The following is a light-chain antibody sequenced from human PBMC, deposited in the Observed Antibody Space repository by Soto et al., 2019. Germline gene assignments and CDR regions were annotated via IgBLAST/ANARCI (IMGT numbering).Light chain of an antibody. CDR1: QRVSNAF. V-gene: IGKV3-20*01. Sequence: VLTQSPGTQSLSPGERATLYCRASQRVSNAFFAWYQQKPGQAPRLLIYGISDRATGIPDRFSGSGSGSEFTLTISRLEPEDFGVYFWQQCSGLPLTFGQGTKLQV. CDR2: GIS. CDR3: QQCSGLPLT. J-gene: IGKJ2*01.